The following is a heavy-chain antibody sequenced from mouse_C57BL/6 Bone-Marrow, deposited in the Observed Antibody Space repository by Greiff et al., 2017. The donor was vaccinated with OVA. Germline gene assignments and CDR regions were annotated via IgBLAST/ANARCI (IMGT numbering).Heavy chain of an antibody. Sequence: QVQLQQPGAELVKPGASLKLSCKASGYTFTSYWMHWVKQRPGQGLEWIGMIHPTSGSTTYHEKFKSKATLTVDKSSSTAYTQLSILTSEYSAVYYCARYPNYYFYYWGQGTTLTVSS. J-gene: IGHJ2*01. CDR2: IHPTSGST. D-gene: IGHD4-1*01. V-gene: IGHV1-64*01. CDR3: ARYPNYYFYY. CDR1: GYTFTSYW.